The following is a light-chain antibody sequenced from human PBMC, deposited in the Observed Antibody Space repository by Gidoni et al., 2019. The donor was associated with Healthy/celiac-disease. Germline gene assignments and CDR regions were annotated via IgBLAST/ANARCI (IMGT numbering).Light chain of an antibody. J-gene: IGKJ2*01. CDR2: AAS. V-gene: IGKV1-8*01. Sequence: AIRMTQSPSSFSASTGDRVTITCRASQCISSYLAWYQQKPGKAPTLLIYAASTLQSGVPSRFSGSGSGTDFTLTISCLQSEDFATYYCQQYYSYPYTFGQGTKLEIK. CDR1: QCISSY. CDR3: QQYYSYPYT.